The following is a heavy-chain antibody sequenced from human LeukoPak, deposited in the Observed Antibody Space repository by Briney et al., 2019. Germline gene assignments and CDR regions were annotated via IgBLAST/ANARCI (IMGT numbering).Heavy chain of an antibody. D-gene: IGHD2-15*01. Sequence: PSETLSLTCSVSGDSVTSYYWNWIRQPPGKGLEWIGYVSSDGTTNYTPSLRSRVIMSVDTANNHISLNLTSLTAADTAIYYCARLDCSGVHACYNHWGRGTLVTVSS. V-gene: IGHV4-59*08. J-gene: IGHJ4*02. CDR2: VSSDGTT. CDR1: GDSVTSYY. CDR3: ARLDCSGVHACYNH.